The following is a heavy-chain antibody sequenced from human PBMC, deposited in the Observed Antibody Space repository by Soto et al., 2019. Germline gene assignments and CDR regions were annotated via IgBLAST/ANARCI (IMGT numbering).Heavy chain of an antibody. D-gene: IGHD3-9*01. CDR1: GYTFTSYG. V-gene: IGHV1-18*01. CDR3: ARVGRSSAILTLYYFDY. J-gene: IGHJ4*02. Sequence: ASVKVSCKASGYTFTSYGISWVRQAPGQGLELMGWISAYNGNTNYAQKLQGRVTMTTDTSTSTAYMELRSLRSDDTAVYYCARVGRSSAILTLYYFDYWGQGTLVTVSS. CDR2: ISAYNGNT.